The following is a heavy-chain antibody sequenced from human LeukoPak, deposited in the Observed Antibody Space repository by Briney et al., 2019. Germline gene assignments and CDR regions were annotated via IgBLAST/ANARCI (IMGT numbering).Heavy chain of an antibody. CDR2: ISSSGSTI. D-gene: IGHD3-10*01. CDR3: VLLSTWPPGEGY. J-gene: IGHJ4*02. Sequence: GGSLRLSCAASGFTFSSYEMNWVRQAPGKGLEWVSYISSSGSTIYYADSVKGRFTISRDNAKSSLYLQMNSLRAEDTAVYYCVLLSTWPPGEGYWGQGTLVTVSS. V-gene: IGHV3-48*03. CDR1: GFTFSSYE.